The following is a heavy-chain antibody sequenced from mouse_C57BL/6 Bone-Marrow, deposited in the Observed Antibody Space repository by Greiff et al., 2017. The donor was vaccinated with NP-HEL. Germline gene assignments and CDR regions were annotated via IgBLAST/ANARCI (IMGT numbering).Heavy chain of an antibody. CDR3: TTHYYGKFYFDY. CDR2: IDPENGDT. V-gene: IGHV14-4*01. Sequence: EVQLQQSGAELVRPGASVKLSCTASGFNIKDDYMHWVKQRPEQGLEWIGWIDPENGDTEYASKFQGKATITADTSSNTAYLQLSSLTAEDTAVYYCTTHYYGKFYFDYWGQGTTLTVSS. CDR1: GFNIKDDY. J-gene: IGHJ2*01. D-gene: IGHD2-1*01.